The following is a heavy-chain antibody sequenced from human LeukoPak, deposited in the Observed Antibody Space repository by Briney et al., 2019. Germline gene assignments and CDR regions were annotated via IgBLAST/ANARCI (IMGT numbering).Heavy chain of an antibody. CDR3: ARDLRRFAAYYFDY. D-gene: IGHD5/OR15-5a*01. Sequence: GGSLRLSCSMSGFTLSHYAMSWVRQAPGKGLEWVSTIGGGGGSTDYTDSVKGRFTISRDNSKNTLYLQTNSLRAEDTAVYYCARDLRRFAAYYFDYWGQGTLVTVSS. V-gene: IGHV3-23*01. CDR1: GFTLSHYA. J-gene: IGHJ4*02. CDR2: IGGGGGST.